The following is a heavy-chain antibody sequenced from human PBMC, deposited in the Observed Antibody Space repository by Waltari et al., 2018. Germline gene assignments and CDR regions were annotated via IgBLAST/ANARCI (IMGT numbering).Heavy chain of an antibody. CDR1: GFTFSSYA. CDR2: ISYDGSNK. J-gene: IGHJ4*02. CDR3: ARNVRNYYDSSGYYF. Sequence: QVQLVESGGGVVQPGRSLRLSCAASGFTFSSYAMHWVGQAPGKGLEWVAVISYDGSNKYYADSVKGRFTISRDNSKNTLYLQMNSLRAEDTAVYYCARNVRNYYDSSGYYFGGQGTLVTVSS. D-gene: IGHD3-22*01. V-gene: IGHV3-30-3*01.